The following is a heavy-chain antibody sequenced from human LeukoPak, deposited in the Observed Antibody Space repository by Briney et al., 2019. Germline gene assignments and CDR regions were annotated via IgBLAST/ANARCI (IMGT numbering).Heavy chain of an antibody. CDR3: AREVVVKGPHAFDI. V-gene: IGHV3-30-3*01. D-gene: IGHD3-22*01. CDR1: GFTFSSYA. J-gene: IGHJ3*02. Sequence: PGRSLRLSCAASGFTFSSYAMHWVRQAPGKGLEWVAVISYDGSNKYYADSVKGRFTISRDNSKNTLYLQMNSLRAEDTAVYYCAREVVVKGPHAFDIWGQGTMVTVSS. CDR2: ISYDGSNK.